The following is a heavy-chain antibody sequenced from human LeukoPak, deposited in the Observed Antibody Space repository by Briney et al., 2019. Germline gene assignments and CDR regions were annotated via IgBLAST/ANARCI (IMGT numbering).Heavy chain of an antibody. CDR3: ARGRDCSSTSCYPNFDY. J-gene: IGHJ4*02. Sequence: PSETLPLTCAVYGGSFSGYYWSWIRQPPGKGLEWIGEINHSGSTNYNPSLKSRVTISVDTSKNQFSLKLSSVTAADTAVYYCARGRDCSSTSCYPNFDYWGQGTLVAVSS. D-gene: IGHD2-2*01. V-gene: IGHV4-34*01. CDR2: INHSGST. CDR1: GGSFSGYY.